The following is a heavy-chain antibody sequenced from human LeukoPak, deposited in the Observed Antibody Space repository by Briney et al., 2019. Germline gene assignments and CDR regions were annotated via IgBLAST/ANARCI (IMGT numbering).Heavy chain of an antibody. D-gene: IGHD2-2*02. CDR2: IYYSGST. CDR3: ASYLGYCSSTSCYSESYYYGMDV. CDR1: GGSISSYY. Sequence: SETLSLTCTVSGGSISSYYWSWIRQPPGKGLEWIGYIYYSGSTNYNPSLKSRVTISVDTSKNQFSLKLSSVTAADTAVYYCASYLGYCSSTSCYSESYYYGMDVWGQGTTVTVSS. J-gene: IGHJ6*02. V-gene: IGHV4-59*08.